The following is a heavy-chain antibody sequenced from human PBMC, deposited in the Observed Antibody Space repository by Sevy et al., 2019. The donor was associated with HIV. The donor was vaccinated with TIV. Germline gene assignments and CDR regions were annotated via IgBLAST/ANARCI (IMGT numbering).Heavy chain of an antibody. V-gene: IGHV1-46*01. CDR3: ASDPRGQQLYYYYYYMDV. Sequence: ASVKVSCKASGYTFTSYYMHWVRQAPGQGLEWMGIINPSGGSTSYAQKFQGRVTMTRDTSTSTVYTELSSLRSEDTAVYYCASDPRGQQLYYYYYYMDVWGKGTTVTVSS. D-gene: IGHD6-13*01. CDR2: INPSGGST. J-gene: IGHJ6*03. CDR1: GYTFTSYY.